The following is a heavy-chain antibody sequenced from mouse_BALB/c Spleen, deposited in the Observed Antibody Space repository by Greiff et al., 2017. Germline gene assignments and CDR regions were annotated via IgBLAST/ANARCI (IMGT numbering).Heavy chain of an antibody. CDR1: GFSLTSYG. J-gene: IGHJ3*01. CDR2: IWAGGST. Sequence: VQRVESGPGLVAPSQSLSITCTVSGFSLTSYGVHWVRQPPGKGLEWLGVIWAGGSTNYNSALMSRLSISKDNSKSQVFLKMNSLQTDDTAMYYCARDYYGRGIAYWGQGTLVTVSA. V-gene: IGHV2-9*02. D-gene: IGHD1-1*01. CDR3: ARDYYGRGIAY.